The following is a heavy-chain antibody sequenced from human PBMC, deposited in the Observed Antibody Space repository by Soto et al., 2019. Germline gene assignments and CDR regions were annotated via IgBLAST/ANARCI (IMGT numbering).Heavy chain of an antibody. CDR1: GGSTSSGGFY. Sequence: LSLTCTVSGGSTSSGGFYWSWIRQHPGKGLEWIGYIYYSGISYYNPSLKSRVSISLDTSRNQFSMTLNSVTAADTAVYYCARNGYTYGMDVWGQGATVTVS. CDR3: ARNGYTYGMDV. V-gene: IGHV4-31*03. D-gene: IGHD5-18*01. J-gene: IGHJ6*02. CDR2: IYYSGIS.